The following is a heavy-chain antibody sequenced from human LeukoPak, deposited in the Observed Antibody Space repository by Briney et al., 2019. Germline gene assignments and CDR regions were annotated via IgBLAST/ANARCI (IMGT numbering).Heavy chain of an antibody. CDR2: SNTNTGNT. CDR1: GYTFTSFG. D-gene: IGHD6-13*01. V-gene: IGHV1-18*01. CDR3: ARDGSSSWYQN. J-gene: IGHJ4*02. Sequence: ASVKVSCKASGYTFTSFGISWVRQAPGQGLEWVGWSNTNTGNTNYAQKFQGRVTMTTDTSTSTAYMGVRSLRSDATAVYYCARDGSSSWYQNWGQGTLVTVSS.